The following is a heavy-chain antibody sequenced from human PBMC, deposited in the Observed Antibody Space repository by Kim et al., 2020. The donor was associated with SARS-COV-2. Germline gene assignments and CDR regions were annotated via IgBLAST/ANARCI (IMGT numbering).Heavy chain of an antibody. V-gene: IGHV3-11*01. CDR1: GFTFSDYY. CDR3: AREPSPMAGINYYYYGMDV. CDR2: ISSRGSTI. Sequence: GGSLRLSCAASGFTFSDYYMSWIRQAPGKGLEWVSYISSRGSTIDYADSVKGRFTISRDNAKNSLYLQMNSLSAEDTAVYYCAREPSPMAGINYYYYGMDVGGQGTTVTVSS. J-gene: IGHJ6*02. D-gene: IGHD3-10*01.